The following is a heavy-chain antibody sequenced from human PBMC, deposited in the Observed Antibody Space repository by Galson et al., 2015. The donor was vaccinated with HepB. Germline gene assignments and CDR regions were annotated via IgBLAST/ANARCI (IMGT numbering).Heavy chain of an antibody. V-gene: IGHV3-23*01. Sequence: SLRLSCAASGFTFSSYAMSWVRQAPGKGLEWVSAISGSGGNTYYADSVKGRFTISRGNSKNTLYLQMNSLRAEDTAVYYCGKDGQWLRSTIFDYWGQGTLVTVSS. J-gene: IGHJ4*02. D-gene: IGHD5-12*01. CDR2: ISGSGGNT. CDR3: GKDGQWLRSTIFDY. CDR1: GFTFSSYA.